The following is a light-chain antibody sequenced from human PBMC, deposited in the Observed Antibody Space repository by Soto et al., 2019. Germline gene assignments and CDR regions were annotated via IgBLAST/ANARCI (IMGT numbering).Light chain of an antibody. CDR2: AAS. CDR3: QQSFNLPRT. CDR1: QSISSS. Sequence: DIEMTQSPSSLSASVGETITIXCRASQSISSSLNWFQHSPGQPPKLLLFAASNLHAGVPPRFSGSGSGTSFSLTIRSLQPEDFATYYCQQSFNLPRTFGPGTKVDIK. V-gene: IGKV1-39*01. J-gene: IGKJ1*01.